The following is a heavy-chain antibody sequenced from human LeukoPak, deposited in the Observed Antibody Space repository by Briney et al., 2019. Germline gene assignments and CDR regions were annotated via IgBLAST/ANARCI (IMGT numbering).Heavy chain of an antibody. D-gene: IGHD6-19*01. CDR2: ISGSGGST. J-gene: IGHJ4*02. Sequence: PGGSLRLSCAASGFTFSSYAMSWVRQAPGKGLEWVSAISGSGGSTYYADSVKGRFTISRDNANNTLYLQMNSLRAEDTAVYYCARGAVAGLYYFDYWGQGTLVTVSS. V-gene: IGHV3-23*01. CDR3: ARGAVAGLYYFDY. CDR1: GFTFSSYA.